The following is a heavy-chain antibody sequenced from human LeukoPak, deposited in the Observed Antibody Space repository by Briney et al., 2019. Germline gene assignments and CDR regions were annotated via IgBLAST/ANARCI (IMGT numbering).Heavy chain of an antibody. CDR1: DGSFTSIY. D-gene: IGHD3-10*01. V-gene: IGHV4-34*01. Sequence: SETLSLTCAVHDGSFTSIYRSWIRQPPGRGLEWIGEITHSGSTNYNPSLKSRVTISLDTSKNQFSLKLNSVTAADAAVYYCARYTMAAAPRFDNWGRGTLVAVSS. J-gene: IGHJ4*02. CDR2: ITHSGST. CDR3: ARYTMAAAPRFDN.